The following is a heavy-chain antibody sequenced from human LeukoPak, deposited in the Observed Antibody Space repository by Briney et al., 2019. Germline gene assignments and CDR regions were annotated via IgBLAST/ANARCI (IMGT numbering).Heavy chain of an antibody. Sequence: PGGSLRLSCAASGFTFSSYSMNWVRQAPGKGLEWVSYISSSSSTIYYADSVKGRFTISRDNAKNSLYLQMNSLRAEDTAVYYCARSRRPGIILVRGVIFDYWGQGTLVTVSS. V-gene: IGHV3-48*01. CDR2: ISSSSSTI. CDR1: GFTFSSYS. CDR3: ARSRRPGIILVRGVIFDY. D-gene: IGHD3-10*01. J-gene: IGHJ4*02.